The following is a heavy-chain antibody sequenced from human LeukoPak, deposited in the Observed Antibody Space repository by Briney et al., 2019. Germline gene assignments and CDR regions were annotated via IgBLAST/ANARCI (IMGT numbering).Heavy chain of an antibody. Sequence: GGSLRLSCAASGFTVCSNYMNWVRQAPGKGLEWVAVLYSAGNTFYADSVKGRFTIPRNNSKNTLYLQMKSLRADDTALYYCGRLIQPQGAFDIWGQGTMVTVSS. CDR3: GRLIQPQGAFDI. D-gene: IGHD3-16*01. CDR1: GFTVCSNY. V-gene: IGHV3-53*01. J-gene: IGHJ3*02. CDR2: LYSAGNT.